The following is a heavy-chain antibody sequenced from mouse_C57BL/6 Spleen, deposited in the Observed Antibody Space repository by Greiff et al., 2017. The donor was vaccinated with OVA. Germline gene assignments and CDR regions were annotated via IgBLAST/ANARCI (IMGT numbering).Heavy chain of an antibody. CDR1: GYTFTSYW. J-gene: IGHJ4*01. D-gene: IGHD2-1*01. CDR3: ARVYYGNSGYAMDY. V-gene: IGHV1-55*01. Sequence: VQLQQSGAELVKPGASVKMSCKASGYTFTSYWITWVKQRPGQGLEWIGDIYPGSGSTNYNEKFKSKATLTVDTSSSTAYMQLSSLTSEDSAVYYGARVYYGNSGYAMDYWGQGTSVTVSS. CDR2: IYPGSGST.